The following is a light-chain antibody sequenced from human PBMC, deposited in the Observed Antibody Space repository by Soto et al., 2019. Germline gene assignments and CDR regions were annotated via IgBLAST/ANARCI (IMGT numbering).Light chain of an antibody. CDR3: QQYDNLPLT. CDR1: QRVSTN. V-gene: IGKV3-15*01. CDR2: GAS. Sequence: EIVMTQSPATLSVSPGERATLSCRASQRVSTNLAWYQQKPGQAPRLLIYGASTRSTGIPARFSGSGSGTEFTLTINSLQSEDFAVYFCQQYDNLPLTFGPGTKVDIK. J-gene: IGKJ3*01.